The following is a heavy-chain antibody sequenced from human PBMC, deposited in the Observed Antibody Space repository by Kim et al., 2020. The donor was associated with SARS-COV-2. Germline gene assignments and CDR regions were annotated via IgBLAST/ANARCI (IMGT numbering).Heavy chain of an antibody. CDR3: ARVWGYGMDV. D-gene: IGHD3-16*01. V-gene: IGHV7-4-1*02. Sequence: ASVKVSCKASGYTFSSYTLIWVRQAPGQGLECMGWINTKTGIPTSAQGFTGRFVLSVDTSVSTAYLQINSLKAEDTAVYYCARVWGYGMDVWGQGTTVIVSS. CDR1: GYTFSSYT. CDR2: INTKTGIP. J-gene: IGHJ6*02.